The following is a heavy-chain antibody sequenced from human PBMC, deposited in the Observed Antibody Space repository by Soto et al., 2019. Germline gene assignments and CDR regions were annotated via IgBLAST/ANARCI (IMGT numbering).Heavy chain of an antibody. CDR2: IYYSGST. Sequence: PSETRSLTCTVSGGSISSYYWSWIRQPPGKGLEWIGYIYYSGSTNYNPSLKSRVTISVDTSKNQFSLKLSSVTAADTAVYYCARVLFGRGNWFDPWGQGTLVTVSS. CDR3: ARVLFGRGNWFDP. V-gene: IGHV4-59*01. J-gene: IGHJ5*02. CDR1: GGSISSYY. D-gene: IGHD3-3*01.